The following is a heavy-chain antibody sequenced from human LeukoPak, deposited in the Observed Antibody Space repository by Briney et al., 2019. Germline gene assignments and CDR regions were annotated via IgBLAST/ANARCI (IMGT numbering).Heavy chain of an antibody. J-gene: IGHJ5*02. V-gene: IGHV4-4*07. D-gene: IGHD5-18*01. CDR1: GGSISSYY. Sequence: PSETLSLTCTVSGGSISSYYWSWIRQPAGKGLEWIGRIYTSGSTNYNPSLKSRVTMSVDTSKNQFSLKLSSVTAADTAVYYCARDVKVAMVDVGRIPTNWFDPWGQGTLVTVSS. CDR2: IYTSGST. CDR3: ARDVKVAMVDVGRIPTNWFDP.